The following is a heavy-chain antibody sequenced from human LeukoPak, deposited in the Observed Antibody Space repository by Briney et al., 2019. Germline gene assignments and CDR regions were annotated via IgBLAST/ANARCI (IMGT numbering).Heavy chain of an antibody. J-gene: IGHJ4*02. V-gene: IGHV3-7*01. CDR2: IKQDGSEK. CDR1: GFTFSSRDW. D-gene: IGHD1-26*01. CDR3: ARQSSRWELLDHFDY. Sequence: PGGSLRLSCVASGFTFSSRDWMTWVRQAPGKGLEWVANIKQDGSEKNYVDSVKGRFTISRDNAKNLVDLQMNSLRAEDTAVYYCARQSSRWELLDHFDYWGQGTLVTVSS.